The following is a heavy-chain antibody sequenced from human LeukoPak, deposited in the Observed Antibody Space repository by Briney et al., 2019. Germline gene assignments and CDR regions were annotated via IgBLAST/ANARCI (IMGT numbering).Heavy chain of an antibody. CDR1: GGSFSGYY. Sequence: SETLSLTCAVYGGSFSGYYWSWIRQPPGKGLEWIGEINHSGSTDYNPSLKSRVTISVDTSKNQFSLKLSSVTAADTAVYYCARHTTSGWYQVVYWGQGTLVTVSS. CDR2: INHSGST. J-gene: IGHJ4*02. CDR3: ARHTTSGWYQVVY. V-gene: IGHV4-34*01. D-gene: IGHD6-19*01.